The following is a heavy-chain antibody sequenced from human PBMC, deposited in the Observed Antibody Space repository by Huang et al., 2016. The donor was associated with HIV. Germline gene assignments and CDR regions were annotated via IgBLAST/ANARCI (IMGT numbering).Heavy chain of an antibody. D-gene: IGHD3-22*01. CDR2: MNSDGSSS. V-gene: IGHV3-74*01. J-gene: IGHJ4*02. CDR1: GFTFSSYW. Sequence: EVQLVESGGGLVQPGGSLRLYCAASGFTFSSYWMHWVRQAPGKGLFWVSRMNSDGSSSGYAESVKGRFTISRDNAKNTLYLQMNSLRAEDTAVYYCVRDPRIQSWLNYFDYWGQGTLVSVSS. CDR3: VRDPRIQSWLNYFDY.